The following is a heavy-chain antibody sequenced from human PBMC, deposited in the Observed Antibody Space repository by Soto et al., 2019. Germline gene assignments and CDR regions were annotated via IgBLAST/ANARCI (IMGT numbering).Heavy chain of an antibody. CDR2: IIPIFGTA. V-gene: IGHV1-69*13. J-gene: IGHJ6*02. CDR3: ARGPMGVVVINYYYYGMDV. D-gene: IGHD3-22*01. Sequence: GASVKVSCKASGGTFSSYAISWVRQAPGQGLEWMGGIIPIFGTANYAQKFQGRVTITADESTSTAYMELSSLRSEDTAVYYCARGPMGVVVINYYYYGMDVWGQGTTVAVYS. CDR1: GGTFSSYA.